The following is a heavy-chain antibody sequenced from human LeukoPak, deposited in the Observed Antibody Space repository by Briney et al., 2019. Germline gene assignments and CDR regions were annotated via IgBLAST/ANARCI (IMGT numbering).Heavy chain of an antibody. D-gene: IGHD6-19*01. CDR1: GFTFSSYD. Sequence: GGSLRLSCAASGFTFSSYDMSWVRQAPGKGLEWVGGINKSGGGTYYADSVKGRFTMSRDNSKNTLFLQMNSMRAEDTAVYYCAKGTWSSSGIDYWGQGTLVTVSS. CDR3: AKGTWSSSGIDY. J-gene: IGHJ4*02. V-gene: IGHV3-23*01. CDR2: INKSGGGT.